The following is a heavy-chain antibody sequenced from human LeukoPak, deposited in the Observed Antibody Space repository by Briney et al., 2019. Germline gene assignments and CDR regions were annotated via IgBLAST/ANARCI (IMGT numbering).Heavy chain of an antibody. Sequence: PGGSLRLSCAASGFTFDDYGMSWVRQAPGKGLEWVSGINWNGGSTGYADSVKGRFTISRDNAKNSLYLQMNSLRAEDTAVYYCARDLEGSGSFYRPSYDYWGQGTLVTVSS. D-gene: IGHD3-10*01. V-gene: IGHV3-20*04. CDR3: ARDLEGSGSFYRPSYDY. CDR2: INWNGGST. CDR1: GFTFDDYG. J-gene: IGHJ4*02.